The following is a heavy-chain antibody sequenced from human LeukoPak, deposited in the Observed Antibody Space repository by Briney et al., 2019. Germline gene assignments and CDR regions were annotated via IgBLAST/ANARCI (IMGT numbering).Heavy chain of an antibody. CDR2: IYYSGST. Sequence: SETLSLTCTVSGGSISSYYWSWIRQPPGKGLEWIGYIYYSGSTNYNPSLKSRVTISVDTSKNQFSLKLSSVTAADTAVYYCARLPDYYDSSAYHDVFDIWGQGTMVTVSS. J-gene: IGHJ3*02. CDR3: ARLPDYYDSSAYHDVFDI. CDR1: GGSISSYY. V-gene: IGHV4-59*08. D-gene: IGHD3-22*01.